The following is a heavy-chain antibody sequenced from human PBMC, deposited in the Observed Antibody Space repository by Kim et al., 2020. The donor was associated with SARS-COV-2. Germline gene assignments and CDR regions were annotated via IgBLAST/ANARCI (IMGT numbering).Heavy chain of an antibody. V-gene: IGHV3-15*01. CDR1: GFTFSNAW. CDR3: TTDSGPHITMVRGVIITLSFDY. D-gene: IGHD3-10*01. J-gene: IGHJ4*02. Sequence: GGSLRLSCAASGFTFSNAWMSWVRQAPGKGLEWVGRIKSKTDGGTTDYAAPVKGRFTISRDDSKNTLYLQMNSLKTEDTAVYYCTTDSGPHITMVRGVIITLSFDYWGQGTLVTVSS. CDR2: IKSKTDGGTT.